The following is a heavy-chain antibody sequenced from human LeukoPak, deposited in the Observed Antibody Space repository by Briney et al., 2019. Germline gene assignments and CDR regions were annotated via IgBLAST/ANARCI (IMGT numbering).Heavy chain of an antibody. V-gene: IGHV3-30*18. CDR2: ISYDGSNK. Sequence: GGSLRLSCAASGFTFSSYGMHWVRQAPGKGLEWVAVISYDGSNKYYADSVKGRFTISRDNSKNTLYLQMNSLRAEDTAVYYCAKDHEDILTGYYTPDYWGQGTLVTVSS. D-gene: IGHD3-9*01. CDR3: AKDHEDILTGYYTPDY. J-gene: IGHJ4*02. CDR1: GFTFSSYG.